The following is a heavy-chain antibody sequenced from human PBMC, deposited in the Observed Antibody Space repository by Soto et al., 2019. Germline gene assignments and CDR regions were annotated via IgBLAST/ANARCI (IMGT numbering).Heavy chain of an antibody. J-gene: IGHJ4*02. CDR1: GGSISSSNW. V-gene: IGHV4-4*02. CDR3: ASRLGPLSAKVGLDY. D-gene: IGHD7-27*01. Sequence: QVQLQESGPGLVKPSGTLSLTCAVSGGSISSSNWWSWVRQPPGKGLEWIGEIYHSGSTNYNPSLNSPVTIXGDXSXIQFSLKLSSVTAADTAVYYCASRLGPLSAKVGLDYWGQGTLVTVSS. CDR2: IYHSGST.